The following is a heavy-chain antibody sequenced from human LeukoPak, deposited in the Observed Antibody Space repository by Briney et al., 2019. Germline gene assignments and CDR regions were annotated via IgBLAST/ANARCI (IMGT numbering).Heavy chain of an antibody. CDR1: GGTFSSYA. D-gene: IGHD3-3*01. CDR2: IIPIFGTA. V-gene: IGHV1-69*13. CDR3: ARDSDFWSGFNDY. Sequence: SVTVSCKASGGTFSSYAISWVRQAPGQGLEWMGGIIPIFGTANYAQKFQGRVTITADESTSTAYMELSSLRSEDTAVYYCARDSDFWSGFNDYWGQGTLVTVSS. J-gene: IGHJ4*02.